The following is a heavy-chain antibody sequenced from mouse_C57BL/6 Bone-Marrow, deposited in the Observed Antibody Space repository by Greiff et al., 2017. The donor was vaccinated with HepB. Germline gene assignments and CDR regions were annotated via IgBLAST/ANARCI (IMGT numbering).Heavy chain of an antibody. V-gene: IGHV1-75*01. CDR3: ARRVDHYYGSSPFDY. Sequence: VQLQESGPELVKPGASVKISCKASGYTFTDYYINWVKQRPGQGLEWIGWIFPGSGSTYYNEKFKGKATLTVDKSSSTAYMLLSSLTSEDSAVYFCARRVDHYYGSSPFDYWGQGTTLTVSS. J-gene: IGHJ2*01. D-gene: IGHD1-1*01. CDR2: IFPGSGST. CDR1: GYTFTDYY.